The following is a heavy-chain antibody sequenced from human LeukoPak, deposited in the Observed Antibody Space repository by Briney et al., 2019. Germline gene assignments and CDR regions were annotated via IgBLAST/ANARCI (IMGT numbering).Heavy chain of an antibody. CDR3: ARGRMGYQLLYVPSYYYYYGMDV. V-gene: IGHV1-8*01. CDR2: MNPNIGNT. D-gene: IGHD2-2*02. J-gene: IGHJ6*02. CDR1: GYTFTSYD. Sequence: ASVKVSCKASGYTFTSYDINWVRQATGQGLEWMGWMNPNIGNTGYAQKFTGRVLLTSNTSISTAYMELSSLRSEDTAVYYCARGRMGYQLLYVPSYYYYYGMDVWGQGTTVTVSS.